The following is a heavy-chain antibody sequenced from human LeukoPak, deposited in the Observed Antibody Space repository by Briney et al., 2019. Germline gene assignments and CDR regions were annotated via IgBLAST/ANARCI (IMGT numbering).Heavy chain of an antibody. CDR3: TRGPPGVTVTYFQH. J-gene: IGHJ1*01. CDR2: IRSKAYGATT. V-gene: IGHV3-49*04. D-gene: IGHD4-11*01. Sequence: HPGGSLRLSCTASGFTFGDYAMSWVRQAPGKGLEWVGFIRSKAYGATTEYAASAKGRFTISRDDSKSIAYLQMNSLKSEDTDVYYCTRGPPGVTVTYFQHWGQGTLVTVSS. CDR1: GFTFGDYA.